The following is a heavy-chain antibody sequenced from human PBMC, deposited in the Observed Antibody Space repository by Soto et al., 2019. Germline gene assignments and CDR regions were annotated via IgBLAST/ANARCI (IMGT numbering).Heavy chain of an antibody. Sequence: ASVKVSCKASGYTFTDCYIHWVRQAPGQGLEWMGWINPKSGGTNIAQRFKGRVNMTRDMSISTVYMEMNRLKSDGTAVYYCVRDGLVSSARYYFDYWGQGTLVTVSS. CDR2: INPKSGGT. CDR1: GYTFTDCY. D-gene: IGHD6-13*01. J-gene: IGHJ4*02. CDR3: VRDGLVSSARYYFDY. V-gene: IGHV1-2*02.